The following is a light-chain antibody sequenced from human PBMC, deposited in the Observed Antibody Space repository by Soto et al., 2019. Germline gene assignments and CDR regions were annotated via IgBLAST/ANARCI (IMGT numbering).Light chain of an antibody. V-gene: IGLV4-69*01. CDR2: LNSDGSH. J-gene: IGLJ2*01. CDR3: QTWGTGFHVV. CDR1: SGHSNYA. Sequence: QSVLTQSPSASASLGASVKLTCTLSSGHSNYAIAWHQQQPEKGPRYLLKLNSDGSHMKGDGIPDRFSGSNSGAERYLTISSLQSEDEADYYCQTWGTGFHVVFGGGTKLTVL.